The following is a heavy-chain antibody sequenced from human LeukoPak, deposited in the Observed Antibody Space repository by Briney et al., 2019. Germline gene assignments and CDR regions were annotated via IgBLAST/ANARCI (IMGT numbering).Heavy chain of an antibody. CDR2: IWYDGSNK. J-gene: IGHJ5*02. V-gene: IGHV3-33*08. CDR1: GFSFSSYA. D-gene: IGHD4-17*01. Sequence: GGSLRLSCAASGFSFSSYALSWVRQAPGMGLEGVAVIWYDGSNKYYADSVKGRFTISRDNSKNTLYLQMNSLRAEDTAVYYCARGPSYGDYLGDWFDPWGQGTLVTVSS. CDR3: ARGPSYGDYLGDWFDP.